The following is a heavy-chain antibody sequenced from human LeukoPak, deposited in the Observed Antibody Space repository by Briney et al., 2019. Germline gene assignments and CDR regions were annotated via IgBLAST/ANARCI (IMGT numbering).Heavy chain of an antibody. Sequence: GGSLRLSCAASGFTFSSYSMNWVRQAPGKGLVWVSSISSSSSYIYYADSVKGRFTISRDNAKNSLYLQMNSLRAEDTAVYYCARRDYVSGKDAFDIWGQGTMVTVSS. D-gene: IGHD3-10*01. CDR2: ISSSSSYI. CDR1: GFTFSSYS. V-gene: IGHV3-21*01. J-gene: IGHJ3*02. CDR3: ARRDYVSGKDAFDI.